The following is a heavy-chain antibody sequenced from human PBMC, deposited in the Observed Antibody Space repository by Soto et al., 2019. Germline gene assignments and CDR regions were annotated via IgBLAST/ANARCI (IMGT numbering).Heavy chain of an antibody. CDR1: GGSFSGYY. D-gene: IGHD6-6*01. J-gene: IGHJ6*02. CDR3: ASKYSSSSPEYYGMDV. CDR2: ITHSGST. V-gene: IGHV4-34*01. Sequence: QVQLQQWGAGLLKPSETLSLTCAVYGGSFSGYYWSWIRQPPGKGLEWIGEITHSGSTNYNPSLKSRVTISVDTSKNQFPRKLSSVTDADTAVYYCASKYSSSSPEYYGMDVWGQGTTVTVSS.